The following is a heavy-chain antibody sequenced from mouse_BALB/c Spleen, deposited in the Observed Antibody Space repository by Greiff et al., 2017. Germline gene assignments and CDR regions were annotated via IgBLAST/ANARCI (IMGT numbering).Heavy chain of an antibody. D-gene: IGHD1-2*01. V-gene: IGHV1-54*03. CDR3: ARSAGSYWYFDV. J-gene: IGHJ1*01. CDR1: GYAFTNYL. Sequence: QVQLQQSGAELVRPGTSVKVSCKASGYAFTNYLIEWVKQRPGQGLEWIGVINPGSGGTNYNEKFKGKATLTADKSSSTAYMQLSSLTSDDSAVYFCARSAGSYWYFDVWGAGTTVTVSS. CDR2: INPGSGGT.